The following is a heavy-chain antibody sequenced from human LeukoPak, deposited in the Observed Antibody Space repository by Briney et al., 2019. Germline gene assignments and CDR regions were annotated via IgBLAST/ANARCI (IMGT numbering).Heavy chain of an antibody. Sequence: PGGSLRLSCAASGFTFSSYAMSWVRQAPGKGLEWVSAISGSGGSTYYADSVKGRFTISRDNSKNTLYLQMNSLRAEDTAVYYCASLRYYYGSGSYEKGYGMDVWGQGTTVTVSS. CDR2: ISGSGGST. J-gene: IGHJ6*02. CDR1: GFTFSSYA. D-gene: IGHD3-10*01. CDR3: ASLRYYYGSGSYEKGYGMDV. V-gene: IGHV3-23*01.